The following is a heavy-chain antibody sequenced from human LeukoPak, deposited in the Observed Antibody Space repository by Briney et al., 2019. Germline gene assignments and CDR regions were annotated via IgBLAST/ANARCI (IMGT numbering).Heavy chain of an antibody. CDR3: ARGGYKYAY. CDR1: GFTFGDYV. J-gene: IGHJ4*02. D-gene: IGHD5-24*01. Sequence: PGRPLRLSCTASGFTFGDYVMSWVRQAPGKGLEWVGFIRSKAYGGTTEYAASVKGRFTISRDDSKSSAYLQINSLKTDDTAVYYCARGGYKYAYWGQGTLVTVSS. CDR2: IRSKAYGGTT. V-gene: IGHV3-49*04.